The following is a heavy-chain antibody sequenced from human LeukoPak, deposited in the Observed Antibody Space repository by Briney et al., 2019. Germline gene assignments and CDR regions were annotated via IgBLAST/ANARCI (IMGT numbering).Heavy chain of an antibody. CDR1: GFNFSDYC. CDR2: ISPNDVNR. D-gene: IGHD3-10*01. CDR3: AGSGSPGDY. V-gene: IGHV3-11*01. J-gene: IGHJ4*02. Sequence: PGGSLRLSCVGSGFNFSDYCMSWIRQAPGKGLEWISYISPNDVNRYYVDAVKGRFTVSRDNAKNSLFLQMRSLRVEDTAVYYCAGSGSPGDYWGQGTLVTVSS.